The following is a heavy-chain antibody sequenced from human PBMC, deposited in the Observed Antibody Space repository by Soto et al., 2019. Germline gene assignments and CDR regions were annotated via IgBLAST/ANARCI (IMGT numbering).Heavy chain of an antibody. V-gene: IGHV4-59*01. Sequence: TSETLAVTCTVSGDTIGSYFWSWIRQPPGKGLEWIGYVYSTEITNYNPSLKSRVAMSIDTSKNQFSLKVRSVTAADTAVYYCARGSEAWFDPWGQGTLGTGSS. CDR1: GDTIGSYF. CDR2: VYSTEIT. J-gene: IGHJ5*02. CDR3: ARGSEAWFDP.